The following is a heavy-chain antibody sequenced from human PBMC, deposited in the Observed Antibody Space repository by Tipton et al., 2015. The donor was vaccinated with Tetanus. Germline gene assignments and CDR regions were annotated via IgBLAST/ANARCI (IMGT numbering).Heavy chain of an antibody. CDR2: ISHSGRT. CDR1: GASISSGGYF. CDR3: TRANHEFPKKGPFDS. J-gene: IGHJ4*02. D-gene: IGHD3-10*01. V-gene: IGHV4-30-2*01. Sequence: TLSLTCSVSGASISSGGYFWNWIRHRPGQGLEWIGYISHSGRTYYNPFLNSRVTISLDRSKNQFSLKLTSVTAADTAVYYCTRANHEFPKKGPFDSWGQGTLVIVS.